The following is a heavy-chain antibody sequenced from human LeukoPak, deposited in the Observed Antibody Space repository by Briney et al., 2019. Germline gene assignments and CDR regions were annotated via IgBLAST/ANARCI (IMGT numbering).Heavy chain of an antibody. D-gene: IGHD3-10*01. CDR2: ISSDSRI. V-gene: IGHV3-48*03. Sequence: GGSLRLSCAASGFTFSSYEMNWVRQAPGRGLEWVSYISSDSRIYYADSVKDRFTISRDNTKNSLYLQMHSLRVEDTAVYYCARENYYGSGSSPGEFDYWGQGTLVTVSS. CDR3: ARENYYGSGSSPGEFDY. CDR1: GFTFSSYE. J-gene: IGHJ4*02.